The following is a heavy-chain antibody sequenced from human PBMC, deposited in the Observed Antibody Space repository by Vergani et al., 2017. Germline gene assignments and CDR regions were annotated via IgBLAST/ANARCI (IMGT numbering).Heavy chain of an antibody. Sequence: QVQLVESGGGLVKPGGSLRLSCAASGFTFSDYYMSWIRQAPGKGLEWVSYISSSSSYTNYADSVKGRFTISRDNAKNSLYLQMNSLRAEDTAVYYCARGGIATAQKDACDIWGQGTMVTVSS. CDR1: GFTFSDYY. CDR3: ARGGIATAQKDACDI. CDR2: ISSSSSYT. J-gene: IGHJ3*02. V-gene: IGHV3-11*05. D-gene: IGHD6-13*01.